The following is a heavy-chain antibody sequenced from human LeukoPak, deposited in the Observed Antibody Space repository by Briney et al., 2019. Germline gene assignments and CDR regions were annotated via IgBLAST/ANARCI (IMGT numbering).Heavy chain of an antibody. V-gene: IGHV1-46*01. J-gene: IGHJ3*02. D-gene: IGHD3-22*01. CDR1: GYTFTSYY. CDR2: INPSGGST. Sequence: ASVKVSCKASGYTFTSYYMHWVRQAPGQGLEWMGIINPSGGSTSYAQKFQGRVTMTRDMSTSTVYMELSSLRSEDTAVYYCARGYYHSSGSLGDAFDIWGQGTMVTVSS. CDR3: ARGYYHSSGSLGDAFDI.